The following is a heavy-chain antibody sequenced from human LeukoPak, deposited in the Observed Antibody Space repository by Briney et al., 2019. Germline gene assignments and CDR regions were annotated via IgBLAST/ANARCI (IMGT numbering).Heavy chain of an antibody. CDR1: GFTFSSYA. V-gene: IGHV3-30*04. CDR3: ARVNTRDIDYFDY. Sequence: GGSLRLSCAASGFTFSSYAMHWVRQAPGKGLERVAVISYDGSNKYYADSVKGRFTISRDNSKNTLYLQMNSLRAEDTAVYYCARVNTRDIDYFDYWGQGTLVTVSS. CDR2: ISYDGSNK. J-gene: IGHJ4*02.